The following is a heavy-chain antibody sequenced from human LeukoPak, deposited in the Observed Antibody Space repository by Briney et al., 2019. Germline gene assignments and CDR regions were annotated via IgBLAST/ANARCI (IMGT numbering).Heavy chain of an antibody. J-gene: IGHJ4*02. CDR1: GFTFSSYA. CDR3: ARGLYAKLIDY. CDR2: IRSNVGST. Sequence: PGGSLRLSCAASGFTFSSYAMHWVRQAPGKGLEYVSAIRSNVGSTYYANSVKGRFTISRDNSKNTLYLQMGSLRAEDMAVYYCARGLYAKLIDYWGLGSLFTVSS. V-gene: IGHV3-64*01. D-gene: IGHD3-16*01.